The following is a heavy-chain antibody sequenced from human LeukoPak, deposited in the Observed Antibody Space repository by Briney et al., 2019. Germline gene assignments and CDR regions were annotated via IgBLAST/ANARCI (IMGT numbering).Heavy chain of an antibody. J-gene: IGHJ4*02. D-gene: IGHD4-23*01. CDR1: GGSVSSGSYY. CDR2: IYYSGST. CDR3: AREYSVVTFDY. Sequence: SETLSLTCTVSGGSVSSGSYYWSWIRQPPGTGLEWIGYIYYSGSTNYNPSLKSRVTMSVDTSKNQFSLKLSSVTAADTAVYYCAREYSVVTFDYWGQGTLVTVSS. V-gene: IGHV4-61*01.